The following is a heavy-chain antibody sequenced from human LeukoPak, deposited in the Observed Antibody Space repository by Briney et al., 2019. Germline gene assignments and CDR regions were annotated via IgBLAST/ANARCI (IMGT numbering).Heavy chain of an antibody. CDR2: IWHDGSHK. V-gene: IGHV3-33*01. CDR3: AREIFGSGSNPDF. J-gene: IGHJ4*02. Sequence: GGSLRLSCAASGFSFDTYAMHWVRQAPGQGLEWVALIWHDGSHKFYSNSVRGQFTISRDNSKNTVYLQMNNLRPDDTAVYYCAREIFGSGSNPDFWGQGTLVTVSS. CDR1: GFSFDTYA. D-gene: IGHD3-10*01.